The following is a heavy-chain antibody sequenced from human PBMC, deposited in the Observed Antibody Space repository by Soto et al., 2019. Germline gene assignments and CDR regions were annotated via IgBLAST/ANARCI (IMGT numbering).Heavy chain of an antibody. CDR2: IDYTGGT. D-gene: IGHD4-17*01. Sequence: PSETLSLTCSVSGASIRDGDYYWSWLRQPPGKGPEWIGIIDYTGGTHYNPTLTGAVSMSVDTSANQFSLKVNLVTAADSAVYYCARVRYGDYGTGYYFDFWGPGTLVTVSS. CDR1: GASIRDGDYY. CDR3: ARVRYGDYGTGYYFDF. J-gene: IGHJ4*02. V-gene: IGHV4-30-4*01.